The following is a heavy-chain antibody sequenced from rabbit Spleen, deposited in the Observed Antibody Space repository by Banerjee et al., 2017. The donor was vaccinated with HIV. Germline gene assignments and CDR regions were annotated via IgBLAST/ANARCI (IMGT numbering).Heavy chain of an antibody. D-gene: IGHD6-1*01. CDR2: VYAGSSGGT. Sequence: QEQLEESGGGLVKPEGSLTLTCKASGFSFSDRDVMCWVRQAPGKGLEWVACVYAGSSGGTYSATWAKGRFTISKTSSTTVTLQMTSLTAADTATYFCARGIAYGYAGDAYPPYGMDLWGQGTLVTVS. CDR3: ARGIAYGYAGDAYPPYGMDL. CDR1: GFSFSDRDV. J-gene: IGHJ6*01. V-gene: IGHV1S45*01.